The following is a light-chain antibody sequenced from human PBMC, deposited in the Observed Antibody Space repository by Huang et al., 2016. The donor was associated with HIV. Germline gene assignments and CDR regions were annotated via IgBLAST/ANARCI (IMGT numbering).Light chain of an antibody. J-gene: IGKJ2*01. CDR1: QYVSSN. CDR3: QQYNNWPRT. V-gene: IGKV3-15*01. Sequence: EKVMTQSPATLSVSLGERATLSGRASQYVSSNVAWYQQKSGQAPRLLIYETSTRVTDVPARFSGSGSGIEFTLTISSLHSEDFAVYYCQQYNNWPRTFGQGTKLEIK. CDR2: ETS.